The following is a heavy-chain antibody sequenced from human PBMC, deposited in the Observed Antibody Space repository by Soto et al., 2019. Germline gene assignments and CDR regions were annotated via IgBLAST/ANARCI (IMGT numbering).Heavy chain of an antibody. J-gene: IGHJ5*02. CDR2: ISGSGGST. V-gene: IGHV3-23*01. D-gene: IGHD2-2*01. CDR3: AKILGLVVVPAAMLGGWFDP. CDR1: GFTFSSYA. Sequence: VQLLESGGGLVQPGGSLRLSCAASGFTFSSYAMSWVRQAPGKGLEWVSAISGSGGSTYYADSVKGRFTISRDNSKNTLYLQMNSLRAEDTAVYYCAKILGLVVVPAAMLGGWFDPWGQGTLVTVSS.